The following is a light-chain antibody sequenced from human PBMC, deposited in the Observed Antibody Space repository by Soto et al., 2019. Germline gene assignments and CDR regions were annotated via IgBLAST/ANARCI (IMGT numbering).Light chain of an antibody. CDR2: RNN. CDR1: SSNIGSNY. Sequence: QSVLTQPPSASGTPGQRVTISCSGSSSNIGSNYVYWYQQLPGTAPKLLIYRNNQRPSGVPDRFSGSKSGTSASLAISGLRSEDEDDYYCAAWDDSLSGPVFGGGTKL. V-gene: IGLV1-47*01. J-gene: IGLJ2*01. CDR3: AAWDDSLSGPV.